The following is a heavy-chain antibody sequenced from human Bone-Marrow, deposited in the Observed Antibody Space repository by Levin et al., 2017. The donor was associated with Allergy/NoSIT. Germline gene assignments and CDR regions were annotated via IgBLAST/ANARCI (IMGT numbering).Heavy chain of an antibody. CDR3: TVYSYGSSVY. CDR1: GFTFSNAW. D-gene: IGHD5-18*01. Sequence: TSGGSLRLSCAASGFTFSNAWMSWVRQAPGKGLEWVGRIKSKTADGTTDYAAPVKGRFTISRDDSRNTLYLEMNNLKTEDTAVYYCTVYSYGSSVYWGQGTLVTASS. J-gene: IGHJ4*02. V-gene: IGHV3-15*01. CDR2: IKSKTADGTT.